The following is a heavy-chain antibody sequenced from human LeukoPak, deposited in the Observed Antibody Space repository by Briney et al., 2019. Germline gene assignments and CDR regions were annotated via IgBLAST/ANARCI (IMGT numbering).Heavy chain of an antibody. CDR2: IYSGGST. V-gene: IGHV3-53*01. D-gene: IGHD1-1*01. Sequence: GGSLRLSCAVSGFTVSSNYMSWVRQAPGKGLEWVSVIYSGGSTYYADSVKGRFTISRDNSKNTLYLQMSSLRAEDTAVYYCARSTTGTTHFDYWGQGTLVTVSS. CDR3: ARSTTGTTHFDY. CDR1: GFTVSSNY. J-gene: IGHJ4*02.